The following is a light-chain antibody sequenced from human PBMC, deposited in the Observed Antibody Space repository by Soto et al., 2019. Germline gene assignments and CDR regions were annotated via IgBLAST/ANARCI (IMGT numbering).Light chain of an antibody. CDR3: CSYVDYYIWV. CDR1: SSNFYDS. Sequence: QSALTQPRSVSGSPGQSVTISCSGISSNFYDSVSWYQQHPGKAPKLIIFDVTKRPSGVPGRFSGSKSGNRASLTISGLQGEDEADYYCCSYVDYYIWVFGGGTKVTVL. CDR2: DVT. V-gene: IGLV2-11*01. J-gene: IGLJ3*02.